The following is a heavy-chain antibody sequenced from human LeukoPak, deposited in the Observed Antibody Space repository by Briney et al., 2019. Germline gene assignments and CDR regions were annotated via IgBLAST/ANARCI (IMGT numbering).Heavy chain of an antibody. D-gene: IGHD4-17*01. CDR3: ARETGSAVGSTDFDY. V-gene: IGHV3-49*03. J-gene: IGHJ4*02. CDR1: GFTFYDYG. CDR2: IRSKAYGGTT. Sequence: GGSLRLSCTASGFTFYDYGMIWFRQAPGKGLKCVGFIRSKAYGGTTEYAASVKGRFTISRDDSKSIAYLQMNGLRAEDTAVYYCARETGSAVGSTDFDYWGQGTLVTVSS.